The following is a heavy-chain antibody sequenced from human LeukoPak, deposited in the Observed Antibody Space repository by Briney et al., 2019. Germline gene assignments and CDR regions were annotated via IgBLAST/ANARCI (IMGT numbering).Heavy chain of an antibody. CDR1: GYTFTGYY. J-gene: IGHJ5*02. Sequence: GASVKVSCKASGYTFTGYYMHWVRQAPGQGLEWMGRINPNSGGTNYAQKFQGRVTMTRDTSISTAYMELSRLRSDDTAVYYCARATEIAARLRERFWFDPWGQGTLVTVSS. V-gene: IGHV1-2*06. D-gene: IGHD6-6*01. CDR3: ARATEIAARLRERFWFDP. CDR2: INPNSGGT.